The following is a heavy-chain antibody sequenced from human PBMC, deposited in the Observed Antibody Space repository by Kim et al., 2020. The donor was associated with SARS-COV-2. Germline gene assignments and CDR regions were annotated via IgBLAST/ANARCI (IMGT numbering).Heavy chain of an antibody. CDR1: GGSMSSGNYY. Sequence: SETLSLTCAVSGGSMSSGNYYWSWIRQPPGKGLEWIGYISYTGRPYYNPSLESRVIISGDTSKNQFSLKVNSVTAADTATYYCARLKEVRGDYYHMDVWG. D-gene: IGHD3-10*01. J-gene: IGHJ6*01. V-gene: IGHV4-30-4*01. CDR3: ARLKEVRGDYYHMDV. CDR2: ISYTGRP.